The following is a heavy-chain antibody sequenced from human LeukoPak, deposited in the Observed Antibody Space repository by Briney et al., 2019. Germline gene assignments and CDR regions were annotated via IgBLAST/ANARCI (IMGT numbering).Heavy chain of an antibody. Sequence: SETLSLTXTVSGGSISSSSYYWGWIRQPPGNGLEWIGSIYYSGSTYYNPSLKSRVTISVDTSKNQFSLKLSSVTAADTAVYYCARRRDTAMVTDPYYFDYWGQGTLVTVSS. CDR1: GGSISSSSYY. J-gene: IGHJ4*02. V-gene: IGHV4-39*01. CDR3: ARRRDTAMVTDPYYFDY. D-gene: IGHD5-18*01. CDR2: IYYSGST.